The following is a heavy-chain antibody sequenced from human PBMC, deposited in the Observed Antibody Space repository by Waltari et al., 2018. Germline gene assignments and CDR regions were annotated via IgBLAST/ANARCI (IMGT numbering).Heavy chain of an antibody. CDR2: ISHSGGT. V-gene: IGHV4-34*01. CDR3: ARGRRWLQLSD. J-gene: IGHJ4*02. D-gene: IGHD5-18*01. CDR1: GGSFSGYT. Sequence: QVQLQQWGAGLWKTSETLSLICAVYGGSFSGYTWRWSRQSPGKGLEWIGEISHSGGTNYNPSLKSRINISVDMSKNQFSLKLKSVTAADTAVYYCARGRRWLQLSDWGQGTPVTVSS.